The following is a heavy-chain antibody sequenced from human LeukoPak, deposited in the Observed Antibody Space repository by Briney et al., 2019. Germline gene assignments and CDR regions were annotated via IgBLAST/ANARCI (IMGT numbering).Heavy chain of an antibody. V-gene: IGHV4-59*08. CDR2: IYYSGST. J-gene: IGHJ4*02. CDR1: GGSISTYY. Sequence: SETLSLTCTVSGGSISTYYWSWIRQPPGKGLEYIGYIYYSGSTNYNPSLKSRVTISLDTSRNQFSLKLSSVTAADTAVYYCARLGPLGYCSGYSCPFDYWGQGTLVTVSS. CDR3: ARLGPLGYCSGYSCPFDY. D-gene: IGHD2-15*01.